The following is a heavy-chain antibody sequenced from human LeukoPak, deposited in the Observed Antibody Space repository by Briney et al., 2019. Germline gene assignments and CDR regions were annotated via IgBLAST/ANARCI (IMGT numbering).Heavy chain of an antibody. CDR2: IRQDGSEK. D-gene: IGHD3-16*02. CDR1: GFTFSTYW. V-gene: IGHV3-7*01. Sequence: GGSLRLSCAASGFTFSTYWMSWVRQAPGKGLEWVANIRQDGSEKYYVDSVKGRFTISRDNAKNSLYLQMNSLRAEDTAVYYCAREFYRYVPEWYYYMDVWGKGTTVTISS. CDR3: AREFYRYVPEWYYYMDV. J-gene: IGHJ6*03.